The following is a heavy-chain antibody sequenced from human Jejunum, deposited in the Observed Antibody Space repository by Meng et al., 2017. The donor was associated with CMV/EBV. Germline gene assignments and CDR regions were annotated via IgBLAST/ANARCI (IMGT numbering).Heavy chain of an antibody. J-gene: IGHJ4*02. CDR2: VSGTGETT. Sequence: EVQLLESGGDSVQPGGSLNLSCAASGFNFSDCGMSWVRQAPGKGLEWISAVSGTGETTYYADSVKGRFAISRDNSKNTLYLQMNSLRADDTALYYCVGLLTGYYSHWWGQGTLVTVSS. CDR3: VGLLTGYYSHW. D-gene: IGHD3-9*01. CDR1: GFNFSDCG. V-gene: IGHV3-23*01.